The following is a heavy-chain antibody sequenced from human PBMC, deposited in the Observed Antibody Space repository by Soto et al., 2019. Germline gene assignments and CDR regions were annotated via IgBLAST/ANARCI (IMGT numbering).Heavy chain of an antibody. Sequence: SETLSLTCTVSGGSISSYYWSWIRQPPGKGQEWIGYIYYSGSTNYNPSLKSRVTISVDTYKNQLSLKLSSVTAADTAVYYCARRYGYYFDYWGQGTLVTVSS. CDR2: IYYSGST. D-gene: IGHD4-17*01. CDR1: GGSISSYY. CDR3: ARRYGYYFDY. J-gene: IGHJ4*02. V-gene: IGHV4-59*08.